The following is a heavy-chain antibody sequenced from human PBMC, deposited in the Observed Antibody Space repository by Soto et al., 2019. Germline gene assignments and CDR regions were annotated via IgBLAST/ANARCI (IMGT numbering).Heavy chain of an antibody. CDR2: ISGSAGST. Sequence: EVQLLESGGTLVQPGGSLRLSCAASGFTFSNYAMSWVRQAPGKGLEWVSAISGSAGSTYYADSLKGRFTISRDNSKNTLYLQVDSLRAEDTAVYYCVKDVRDIAATIGVFDYWGQGTLVTVSS. CDR3: VKDVRDIAATIGVFDY. D-gene: IGHD5-12*01. V-gene: IGHV3-23*01. J-gene: IGHJ4*02. CDR1: GFTFSNYA.